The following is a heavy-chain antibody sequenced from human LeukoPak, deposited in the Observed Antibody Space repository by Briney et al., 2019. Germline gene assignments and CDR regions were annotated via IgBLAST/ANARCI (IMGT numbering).Heavy chain of an antibody. D-gene: IGHD3-16*01. CDR2: INWNGGNI. J-gene: IGHJ6*03. V-gene: IGHV3-9*01. CDR3: AKKGGNYYYYYMDV. Sequence: PGGSLRLSCAASGFTFDDYAMHWVRQAPGKGLEWVSGINWNGGNIGYADSVKGRFTISRDNAKNSLYLQMNSLRAEDTALYYCAKKGGNYYYYYMDVWGKGTTVTVSS. CDR1: GFTFDDYA.